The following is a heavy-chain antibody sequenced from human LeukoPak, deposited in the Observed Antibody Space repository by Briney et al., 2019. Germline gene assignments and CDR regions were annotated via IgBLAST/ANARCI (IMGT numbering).Heavy chain of an antibody. V-gene: IGHV4-4*07. Sequence: SETLSLTCTVSGGSISSYYWSWIRQPAGRGLEWIGRIYTSGSTNYNPPLKSRVTMSVDTSKNQFSLKLSSVTAADTAVYYCAGDKEYYYDSSVPFDIWGQGTMVTVSS. CDR1: GGSISSYY. CDR2: IYTSGST. J-gene: IGHJ3*02. CDR3: AGDKEYYYDSSVPFDI. D-gene: IGHD3-22*01.